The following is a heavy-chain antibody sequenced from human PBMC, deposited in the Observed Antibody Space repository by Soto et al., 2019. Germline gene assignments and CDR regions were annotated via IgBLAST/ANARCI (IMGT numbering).Heavy chain of an antibody. CDR3: AKDSGWLHYY. D-gene: IGHD5-12*01. J-gene: IGHJ4*02. V-gene: IGHV3-23*01. Sequence: PGGSLRLSCAASGFTFSSSGMSWVRQAPGKGLEWVSGITDSGGSTYYVDSVKGRFTISRDNSKNTLSLEMNSLRAEDTAVYYCAKDSGWLHYYWGQGTLVTVPS. CDR2: ITDSGGST. CDR1: GFTFSSSG.